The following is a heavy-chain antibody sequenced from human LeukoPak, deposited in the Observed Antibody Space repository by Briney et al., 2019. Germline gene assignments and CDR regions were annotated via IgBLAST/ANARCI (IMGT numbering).Heavy chain of an antibody. CDR2: IYYSGST. Sequence: SETLSLTCTVSGGSISSSSYYWGWIRQPPGKGLEWIGSIYYSGSTYYNPSLKSRVTISVDTSKNQFSLKLSSVTAADTAVYYCARVLGHWLDPWGQGTLVTVSS. J-gene: IGHJ5*02. V-gene: IGHV4-39*07. D-gene: IGHD2/OR15-2a*01. CDR3: ARVLGHWLDP. CDR1: GGSISSSSYY.